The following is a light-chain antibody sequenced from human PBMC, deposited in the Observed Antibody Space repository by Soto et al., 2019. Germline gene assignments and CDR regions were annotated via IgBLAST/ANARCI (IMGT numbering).Light chain of an antibody. CDR1: QSVSGTF. CDR2: GAS. V-gene: IGKV3-20*01. J-gene: IGKJ1*01. CDR3: HQYGGSPQGP. Sequence: EIVLTQSPGTLSLSPGERATLSCRASQSVSGTFLAWYQQKPGQPPRLLIYGASSRATGIPDRFAGSGSGKQFTLTISRLEPEDFAVYYCHQYGGSPQGPFGQGTKVEIK.